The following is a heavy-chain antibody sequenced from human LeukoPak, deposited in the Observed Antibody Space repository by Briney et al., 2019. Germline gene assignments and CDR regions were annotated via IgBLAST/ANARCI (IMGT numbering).Heavy chain of an antibody. CDR1: GYTFTSYD. V-gene: IGHV1-8*03. D-gene: IGHD2-2*02. CDR2: MNPNSGNT. CDR3: ARGRLGYCSSTSCYTGWFDP. Sequence: ASVKASCKASGYTFTSYDINWVRQATGQGLEWMGWMNPNSGNTGYAQKFQGRVTITRNTSISTAYMELSSLRSEDTAVYYCARGRLGYCSSTSCYTGWFDPWGQGTLVTVSS. J-gene: IGHJ5*02.